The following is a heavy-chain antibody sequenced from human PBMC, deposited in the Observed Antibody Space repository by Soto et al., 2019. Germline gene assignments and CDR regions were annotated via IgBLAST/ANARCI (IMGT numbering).Heavy chain of an antibody. Sequence: QVQLQQWGAGLLKPSETLSLTCAVYGGSFSGYYWSWIRQPPGKGLEWIGEINHSGSTNYNPSLKSRVTISVDTSKNQFSLKLSSVTAADTAVYYCARANAPYYYYGMDVWGQGTTVTVSS. CDR1: GGSFSGYY. V-gene: IGHV4-34*01. CDR2: INHSGST. J-gene: IGHJ6*02. CDR3: ARANAPYYYYGMDV.